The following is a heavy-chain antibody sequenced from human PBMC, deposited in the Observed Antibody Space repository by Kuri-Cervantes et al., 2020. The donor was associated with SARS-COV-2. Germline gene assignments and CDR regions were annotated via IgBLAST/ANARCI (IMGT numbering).Heavy chain of an antibody. D-gene: IGHD1-26*01. J-gene: IGHJ4*02. V-gene: IGHV3-21*01. Sequence: GGSLRLSCAASGFTVSTYTMTWVRQAPGKALEWVSSISGSGSYIYYADSVKGRFTISRDNAKNSLYLQMNSLRAEDTAVYYCASPYSGSYYRLGGISYWGQGTLVTVSS. CDR2: ISGSGSYI. CDR1: GFTVSTYT. CDR3: ASPYSGSYYRLGGISY.